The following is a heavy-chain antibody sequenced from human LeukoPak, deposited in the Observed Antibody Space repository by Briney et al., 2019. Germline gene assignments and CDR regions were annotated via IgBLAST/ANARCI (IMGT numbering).Heavy chain of an antibody. Sequence: SGPTLMNPTRTLTLTCTFSGFSLSTSGVGVGWIRQPPGKALEWLALIYWDDDKRYSPSLKSRLTITKDTSKNQVVLTMTNMDPVDTATYYCAQRGIAYSSSCFDPWGQGTLVTVSS. CDR2: IYWDDDK. CDR3: AQRGIAYSSSCFDP. CDR1: GFSLSTSGVG. D-gene: IGHD6-13*01. V-gene: IGHV2-5*02. J-gene: IGHJ5*02.